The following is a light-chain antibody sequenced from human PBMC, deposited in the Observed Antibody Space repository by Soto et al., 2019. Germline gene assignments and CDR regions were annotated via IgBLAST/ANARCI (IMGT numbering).Light chain of an antibody. Sequence: EIVLTQSPGTLSLSPGERADLSCRASQSVSGSYVAWYQQKPGQAPRLLIYGASNRATGIPDRFSGSGSGTDFTLTISRLEPEDFAVYYCQQYGSSLITFGQGTRLEIK. V-gene: IGKV3-20*01. CDR3: QQYGSSLIT. J-gene: IGKJ5*01. CDR2: GAS. CDR1: QSVSGSY.